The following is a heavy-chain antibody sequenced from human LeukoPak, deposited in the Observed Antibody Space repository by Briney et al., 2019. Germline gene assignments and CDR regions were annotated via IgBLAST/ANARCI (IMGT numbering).Heavy chain of an antibody. Sequence: GGSLRLSCAASGFTFSSYEMNWVRQAPGKGLEWVSYISSSGSTIYYADSVKGRFTISRDNAKNSLYLQMNSLRAEDTAVYYCARERGYYDSSGHVDYWGQGTLVTVSS. CDR1: GFTFSSYE. CDR2: ISSSGSTI. J-gene: IGHJ4*02. D-gene: IGHD3-22*01. CDR3: ARERGYYDSSGHVDY. V-gene: IGHV3-48*03.